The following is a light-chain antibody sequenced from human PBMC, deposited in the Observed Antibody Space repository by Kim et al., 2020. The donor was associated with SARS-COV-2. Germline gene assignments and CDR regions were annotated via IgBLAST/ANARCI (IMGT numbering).Light chain of an antibody. J-gene: IGKJ1*01. CDR3: QQFSSPART. Sequence: EIELTQSPGTLSLSPGERATLSCRASQSIALSYLAWYQQIPGQAPRLIIYAASRRATGIPDRFSGRGSGTDFTLTISRLEPEDFAVYYCQQFSSPARTFGQGTKVDIK. CDR1: QSIALSY. V-gene: IGKV3-20*01. CDR2: AAS.